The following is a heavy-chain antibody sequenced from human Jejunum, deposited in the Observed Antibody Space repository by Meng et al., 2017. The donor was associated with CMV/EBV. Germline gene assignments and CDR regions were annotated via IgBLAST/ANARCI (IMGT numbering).Heavy chain of an antibody. Sequence: SGSTVSNVWMRWVSQDTGKGLEWVGRIKSKREGETKDYAAPVKGRFTVSRDDSEKTVYIQMNSLKIEDTATYYCATGAPAGTFFDYWGPGALVTVSS. J-gene: IGHJ4*02. D-gene: IGHD1-1*01. CDR1: GSTVSNVW. CDR2: IKSKREGETK. CDR3: ATGAPAGTFFDY. V-gene: IGHV3-15*01.